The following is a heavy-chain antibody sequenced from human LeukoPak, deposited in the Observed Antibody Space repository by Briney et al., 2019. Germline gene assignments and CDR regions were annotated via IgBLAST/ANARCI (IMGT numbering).Heavy chain of an antibody. Sequence: GGSLRLSCAASGFTFSSYWMSWVRQAPGKGLEWVANIKQDGSEKYYVDSVKGRFTISRDNAKNSLYLQMSSLRAEDTALYYCARDRSFNWNDGDAFDIWGQGTMVTVSS. CDR3: ARDRSFNWNDGDAFDI. CDR1: GFTFSSYW. V-gene: IGHV3-7*03. D-gene: IGHD1-20*01. J-gene: IGHJ3*02. CDR2: IKQDGSEK.